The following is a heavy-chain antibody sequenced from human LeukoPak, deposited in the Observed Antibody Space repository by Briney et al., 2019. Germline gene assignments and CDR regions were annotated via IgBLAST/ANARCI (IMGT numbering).Heavy chain of an antibody. J-gene: IGHJ4*02. CDR2: IKQDGSEK. D-gene: IGHD6-19*01. CDR1: GFTFSSYW. Sequence: GGSLRLSCAASGFTFSSYWMSWVRQAPGKGLGWVANIKQDGSEKYYVDSVKGRFTISRDNAKNSLYLQMNSLRAEDTAVYYCARPTYSSGWYLKYWGQGTLVTVSS. CDR3: ARPTYSSGWYLKY. V-gene: IGHV3-7*01.